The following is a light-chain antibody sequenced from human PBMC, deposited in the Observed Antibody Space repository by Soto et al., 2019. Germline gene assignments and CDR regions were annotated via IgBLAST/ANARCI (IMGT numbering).Light chain of an antibody. J-gene: IGKJ4*01. Sequence: EIVMTQSPSTMSVSPGERVTLSCRASQSVSSNLGWYQQKPGQAPRLLIYGASTRANGIPDRFSGSGSETQFSLTTSSLQSEDFGTSYCQQYNNWPPLTFGRGTKVEIK. CDR2: GAS. CDR1: QSVSSN. CDR3: QQYNNWPPLT. V-gene: IGKV3-15*01.